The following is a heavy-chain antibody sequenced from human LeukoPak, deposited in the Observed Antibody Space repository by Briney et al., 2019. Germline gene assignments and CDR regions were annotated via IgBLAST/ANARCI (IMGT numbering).Heavy chain of an antibody. J-gene: IGHJ5*02. CDR1: GDSISVYY. D-gene: IGHD2-2*02. CDR2: IYYTGST. Sequence: SETLSLTCTVSGDSISVYYWSWIRQPPGKRLEWIGYIYYTGSTNYNPSLKSRVTISVDTSKNQFSLKLSSVTAADTAVYYCARDGCSSTSCYTYNWFDPWGQGTLVTVSS. V-gene: IGHV4-59*12. CDR3: ARDGCSSTSCYTYNWFDP.